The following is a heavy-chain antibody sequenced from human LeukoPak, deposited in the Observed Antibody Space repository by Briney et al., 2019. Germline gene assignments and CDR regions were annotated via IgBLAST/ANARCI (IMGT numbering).Heavy chain of an antibody. CDR1: GFTFSSYA. D-gene: IGHD6-13*01. CDR2: ISYDGSNK. Sequence: PGRSLRLSCAASGFTFSSYAMHWVRQAPGKGLEWVAVISYDGSNKYYADSVKGRFTISRDNSKNTLYLQMNSLRAEDTAAYYCASRTIAAAGTSDYWGQGTLVTVSS. J-gene: IGHJ4*02. V-gene: IGHV3-30*04. CDR3: ASRTIAAAGTSDY.